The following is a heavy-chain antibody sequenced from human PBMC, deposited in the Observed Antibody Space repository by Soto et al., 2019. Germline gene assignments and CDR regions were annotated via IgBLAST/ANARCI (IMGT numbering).Heavy chain of an antibody. CDR2: IVVGSGNT. V-gene: IGHV1-58*02. J-gene: IGHJ3*02. D-gene: IGHD3-10*01. Sequence: ASVKVSCKASGFTFTSSAMQWVRQARGQRLEWIGWIVVGSGNTNYAQKFQERVTITRDMSTSTAYMELSSLRSEDTAVYYCAAEGYGSGLFDIWGQGTMVTVSS. CDR1: GFTFTSSA. CDR3: AAEGYGSGLFDI.